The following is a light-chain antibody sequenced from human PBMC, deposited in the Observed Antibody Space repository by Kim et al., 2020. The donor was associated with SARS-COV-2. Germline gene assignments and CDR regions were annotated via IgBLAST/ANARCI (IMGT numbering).Light chain of an antibody. J-gene: IGKJ3*01. CDR2: DAS. CDR1: QSISSW. Sequence: GDRVTITCRASQSISSWLAWYQQKPGKAPKLLIYDASSLESGVPSRFSGSGSGTEFTLTISSLQPDDFATYYCQQYNSYPPTFGPGTKVDIK. CDR3: QQYNSYPPT. V-gene: IGKV1-5*01.